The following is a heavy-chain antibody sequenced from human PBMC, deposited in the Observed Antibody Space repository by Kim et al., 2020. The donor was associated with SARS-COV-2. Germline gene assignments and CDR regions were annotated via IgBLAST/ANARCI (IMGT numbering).Heavy chain of an antibody. J-gene: IGHJ4*02. CDR3: ATALRGSKERGD. CDR2: IRSSGTST. CDR1: GFTFSGSD. V-gene: IGHV3-23*01. D-gene: IGHD1-1*01. Sequence: GGSLRLSCEASGFTFSGSDMSWVRQAPGKGLEWVSTIRSSGTSTWYADSVKGRFTISRDNSKNTLYLQMNSLRAEDTAVYYCATALRGSKERGDWGQGTLATVSS.